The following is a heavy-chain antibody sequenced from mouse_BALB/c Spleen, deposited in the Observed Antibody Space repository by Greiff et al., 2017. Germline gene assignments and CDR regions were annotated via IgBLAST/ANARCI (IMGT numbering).Heavy chain of an antibody. V-gene: IGHV2-9*02. CDR2: IWAGGST. Sequence: QVQLKESGPGLVAPSQSLSITCTVSGFSLTSYGVHWVRQPPGKGLEWLGVIWAGGSTNYNSALMSRLSISKDNSKSQVFLKMNSLQTDDTAMYYCARAPFGNYSWALYAMDYWGQGTSVTVSS. CDR1: GFSLTSYG. J-gene: IGHJ4*01. D-gene: IGHD2-1*01. CDR3: ARAPFGNYSWALYAMDY.